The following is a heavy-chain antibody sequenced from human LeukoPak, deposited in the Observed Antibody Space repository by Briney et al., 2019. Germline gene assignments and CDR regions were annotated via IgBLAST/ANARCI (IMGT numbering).Heavy chain of an antibody. CDR1: GGTFSSYA. Sequence: SLKVSCKASGGTFSSYAISWVRQAPGQGLEWMGGIIPIFGTANYAQKFQGRVTITTDESTSTADMELSSLRSEDTAVYYCARAKGYCSSTSCRNDIYFDYWGQGTLVTVSS. D-gene: IGHD2-2*01. J-gene: IGHJ4*02. V-gene: IGHV1-69*05. CDR2: IIPIFGTA. CDR3: ARAKGYCSSTSCRNDIYFDY.